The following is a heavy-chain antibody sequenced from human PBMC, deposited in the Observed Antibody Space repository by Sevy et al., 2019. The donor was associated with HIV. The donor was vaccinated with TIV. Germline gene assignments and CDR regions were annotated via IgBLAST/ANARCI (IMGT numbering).Heavy chain of an antibody. Sequence: GGSLRLSCAASGFTFSSYGMHWVRQAPGKGLEWVANIKQDGSEKYYVDSVKGRFTISRDNAKNSLYLQMNSLRAEDTAVYYCARDWGATFWGQGTLVTVSS. CDR1: GFTFSSYG. V-gene: IGHV3-7*01. D-gene: IGHD1-26*01. CDR3: ARDWGATF. J-gene: IGHJ4*02. CDR2: IKQDGSEK.